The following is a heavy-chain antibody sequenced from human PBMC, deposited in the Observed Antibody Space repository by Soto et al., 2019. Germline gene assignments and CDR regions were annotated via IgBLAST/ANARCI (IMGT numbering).Heavy chain of an antibody. D-gene: IGHD5-12*01. CDR1: GGSFSGYY. CDR2: INHSGST. Sequence: SETLSLTCAVYGGSFSGYYWSWIRQPPGKGLEWIGEINHSGSTNYNPSLKSRVTISVDTSKNQFSLKLGSVTAADTAVYYCARGVWATRESGYYYYMDVWGKGTTVTVSS. CDR3: ARGVWATRESGYYYYMDV. J-gene: IGHJ6*03. V-gene: IGHV4-34*01.